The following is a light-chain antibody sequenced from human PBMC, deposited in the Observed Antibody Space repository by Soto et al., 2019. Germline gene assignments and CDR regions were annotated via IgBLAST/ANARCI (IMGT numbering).Light chain of an antibody. Sequence: IVLTQSPGTLSLTPGERATLSCRASQSVSSSYLDGYQQKPGQAPRLLLDGASSRATGIPDRFSGSGSGTDFPLTISSLEPEDSAVYYCQQYGSSPPFTFGPGTRVDIK. CDR3: QQYGSSPPFT. J-gene: IGKJ3*01. CDR2: GAS. V-gene: IGKV3-20*01. CDR1: QSVSSSY.